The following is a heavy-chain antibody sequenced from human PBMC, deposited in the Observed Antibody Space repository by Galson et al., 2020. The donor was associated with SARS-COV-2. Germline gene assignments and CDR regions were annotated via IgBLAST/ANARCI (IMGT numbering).Heavy chain of an antibody. V-gene: IGHV1-18*01. D-gene: IGHD2-15*01. J-gene: IGHJ6*02. CDR2: ISGYNGNI. CDR3: AGSGGLYYYFGMDV. Sequence: ASVQVSCKAFGYTFTSYGISWVRQAPGQGLEWMGWISGYNGNINYAQKFQGRVTMTTDTSTSTAYMELRSLRSDDTAVYFCAGSGGLYYYFGMDVWGQGTTVTVSS. CDR1: GYTFTSYG.